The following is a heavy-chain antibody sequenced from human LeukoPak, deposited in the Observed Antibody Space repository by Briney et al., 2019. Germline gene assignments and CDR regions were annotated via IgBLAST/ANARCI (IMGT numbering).Heavy chain of an antibody. V-gene: IGHV3-21*01. Sequence: GGFLRLSCAASGCTFSSYSMNWVRQAPGKGLEWVSSISSSSSYIYYADSVKGRFTISRDNAKNSLYLQMNSLRAEDTAVYYCAGGGVTTSFYFDYWGQGTLVTVSS. CDR3: AGGGVTTSFYFDY. CDR1: GCTFSSYS. D-gene: IGHD4-11*01. CDR2: ISSSSSYI. J-gene: IGHJ4*02.